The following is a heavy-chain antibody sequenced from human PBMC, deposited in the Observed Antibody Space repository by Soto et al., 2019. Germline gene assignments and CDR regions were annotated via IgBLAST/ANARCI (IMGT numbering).Heavy chain of an antibody. D-gene: IGHD3-3*01. V-gene: IGHV1-24*01. Sequence: ASVKVSCQVSGYTLTELSRHWVRQAPGKGLEWMGGFDPEDGETIYAQKFQGRVTMTEDTSTDTAYMELSSLRSEDTAVYYCATIVYDFWSGYYNPRWFDPWGQGTLVTVSS. J-gene: IGHJ5*02. CDR2: FDPEDGET. CDR1: GYTLTELS. CDR3: ATIVYDFWSGYYNPRWFDP.